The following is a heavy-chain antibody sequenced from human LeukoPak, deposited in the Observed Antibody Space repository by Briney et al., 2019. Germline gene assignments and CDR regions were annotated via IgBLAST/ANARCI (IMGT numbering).Heavy chain of an antibody. CDR2: ISGSGGST. D-gene: IGHD2-2*01. CDR3: AKVGCSSTSCYGGVDY. J-gene: IGHJ4*02. V-gene: IGHV3-23*01. Sequence: GGSLRLSCAASGFTFSSYAMSWVRPAPGKGLEWVSAISGSGGSTYYADSVKGRFTISRDNSKNTLYLQMNSLRAEDTAVYYCAKVGCSSTSCYGGVDYWGQGTLVTVSS. CDR1: GFTFSSYA.